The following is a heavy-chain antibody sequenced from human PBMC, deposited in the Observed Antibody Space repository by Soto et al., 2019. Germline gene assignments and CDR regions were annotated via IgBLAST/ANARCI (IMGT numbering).Heavy chain of an antibody. J-gene: IGHJ4*02. D-gene: IGHD3-22*01. Sequence: KGLEWVANIKQDGSEKYYVDSVKGRFTISRDNAKNSLYLQMNSLRAEDTAVYYCAKAAYYYDSSGSPDYWGQGTLVTVSS. CDR3: AKAAYYYDSSGSPDY. V-gene: IGHV3-7*01. CDR2: IKQDGSEK.